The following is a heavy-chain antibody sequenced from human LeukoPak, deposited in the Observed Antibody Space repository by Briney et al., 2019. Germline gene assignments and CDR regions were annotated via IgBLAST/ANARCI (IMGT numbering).Heavy chain of an antibody. D-gene: IGHD4-11*01. CDR1: GFTVSSNY. CDR2: IYSGGST. J-gene: IGHJ4*02. CDR3: AKGPNDDSNYLFDY. V-gene: IGHV3-53*01. Sequence: PGGSLRLSCAASGFTVSSNYMSWVRQAPGKGLEWVSVIYSGGSTYYADSVKGRFTISRDNSKNTLYLQMNSLRAEDTAVYNCAKGPNDDSNYLFDYWGQGTLVTVSS.